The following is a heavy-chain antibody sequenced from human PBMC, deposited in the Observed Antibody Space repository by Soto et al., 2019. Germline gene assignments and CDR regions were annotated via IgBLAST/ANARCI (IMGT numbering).Heavy chain of an antibody. V-gene: IGHV3-33*08. CDR2: IWYDGSNK. Sequence: GGSLRLSCAASGFTFSSYAMHWVRQAPGKGLEWVAVIWYDGSNKYYADSVKGRFTISRDNSKNTLYLQMNSLRAEDTAVYYCARGQPDSSIDYWGQGTLVTVSS. CDR3: ARGQPDSSIDY. CDR1: GFTFSSYA. D-gene: IGHD3-22*01. J-gene: IGHJ4*02.